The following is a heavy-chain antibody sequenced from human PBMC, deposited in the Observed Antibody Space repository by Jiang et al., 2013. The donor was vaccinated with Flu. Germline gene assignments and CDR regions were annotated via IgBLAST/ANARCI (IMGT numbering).Heavy chain of an antibody. J-gene: IGHJ4*02. D-gene: IGHD3-10*01. Sequence: KRYSPSLKSRLTITKDTSKNQVVLTMTNMDPVDTATYYCAHRTGWGVSRVQYYFDYWGQGTLVTVSS. CDR2: K. CDR3: AHRTGWGVSRVQYYFDY. V-gene: IGHV2-5*01.